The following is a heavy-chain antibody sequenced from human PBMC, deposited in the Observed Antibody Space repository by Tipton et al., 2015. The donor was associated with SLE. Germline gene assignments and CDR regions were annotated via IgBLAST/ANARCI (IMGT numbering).Heavy chain of an antibody. CDR3: ARGPFWSGYYDY. V-gene: IGHV4-4*02. J-gene: IGHJ4*02. Sequence: SLRLSCTVPGGSINSNNWWSWVRQPPGKGLEWIGEIHESGGPNYNPSLESRVTISLDKSKNQFSLKLSSVTAADTAVYYCARGPFWSGYYDYWGQGTLVTVSS. CDR1: GGSINSNNW. CDR2: IHESGGP. D-gene: IGHD3-3*01.